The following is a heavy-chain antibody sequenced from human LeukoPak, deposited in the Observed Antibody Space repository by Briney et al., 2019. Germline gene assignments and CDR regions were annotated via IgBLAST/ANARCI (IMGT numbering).Heavy chain of an antibody. CDR1: GFTFSSYS. Sequence: KPGGSLRLSCAAPGFTFSSYSMNWVRQAPGKGLEWVSSISSSSSYIYYADSVKGRFTISRDNAKNSLYLQMNSLRAEDTAVYYCAREGRNYYDSSGYYPWWGQGTLVTVSS. CDR2: ISSSSSYI. D-gene: IGHD3-22*01. V-gene: IGHV3-21*01. CDR3: AREGRNYYDSSGYYPW. J-gene: IGHJ4*02.